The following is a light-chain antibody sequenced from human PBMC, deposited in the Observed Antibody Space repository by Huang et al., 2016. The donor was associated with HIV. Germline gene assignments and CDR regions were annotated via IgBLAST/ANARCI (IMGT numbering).Light chain of an antibody. J-gene: IGKJ5*01. CDR1: QSVSSY. CDR2: DAS. V-gene: IGKV3-11*01. Sequence: EIVLTQSPATLSLSPGERATLSCRASQSVSSYLAWYQQKPGQAPRLLIYDASNRATGIPARFSGSGSGTDVTRTVSSLEPEDFAVYYCQRRNNWPFTFGQGTRLEMK. CDR3: QRRNNWPFT.